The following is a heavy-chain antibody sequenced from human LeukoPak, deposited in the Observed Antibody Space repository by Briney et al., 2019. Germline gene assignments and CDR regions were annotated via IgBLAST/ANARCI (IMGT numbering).Heavy chain of an antibody. CDR2: ISYDGSNK. V-gene: IGHV3-30*18. D-gene: IGHD6-19*01. Sequence: PGRSLRLSCAASGFTFSSYGMHWVRQAPGTGLEWVAVISYDGSNKYYADSVKGRFTISRDNSKNTLYLQMNSLRAEDTAVYYCAKDHIAVAGGNWFDPWGQGTLVTVSS. CDR1: GFTFSSYG. J-gene: IGHJ5*02. CDR3: AKDHIAVAGGNWFDP.